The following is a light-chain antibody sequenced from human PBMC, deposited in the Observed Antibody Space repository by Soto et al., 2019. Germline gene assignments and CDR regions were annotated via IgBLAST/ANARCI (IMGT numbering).Light chain of an antibody. CDR2: EGS. CDR1: SSDVGSYKL. CDR3: CSYAGSSTFYVV. J-gene: IGLJ2*01. Sequence: QSVLTQPASVSGSPGQSITISCTGTSSDVGSYKLVSWYQQHPGKAPKLMIYEGSKRPSGVSNRFSGSKSGNTASLTISGLQAEDEADYYCCSYAGSSTFYVVFGGGTNSPS. V-gene: IGLV2-23*03.